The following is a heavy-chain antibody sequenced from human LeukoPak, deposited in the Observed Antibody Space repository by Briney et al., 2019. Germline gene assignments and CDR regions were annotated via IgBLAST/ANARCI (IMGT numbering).Heavy chain of an antibody. CDR1: GFTFSGSA. CDR2: IDKKDNGYATAT. D-gene: IGHD1-26*01. V-gene: IGHV3-73*01. CDR3: TRDSGTYNWFDP. J-gene: IGHJ5*02. Sequence: GGSLKLSCAASGFTFSGSAIHWVRQSSGKGLEWVGQIDKKDNGYATATAYAASVKGRFTISRDDSINTAYLQMKSLKTEDTALYYCTRDSGTYNWFDPWGQGTLVTVSS.